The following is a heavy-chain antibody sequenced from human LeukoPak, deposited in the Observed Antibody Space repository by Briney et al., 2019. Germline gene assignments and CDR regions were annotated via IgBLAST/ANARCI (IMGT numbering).Heavy chain of an antibody. V-gene: IGHV3-30-3*01. CDR3: ARDFVDGVRGAPEGY. CDR1: GFTFSSYA. D-gene: IGHD3-10*01. Sequence: PGGSLRLSCAASGFTFSSYAMHWVRQAPGKGLEWVAVISYDGSNKYYADSVKGRFTISRDNSKNTLYLQMNSLRAEDTAVYYCARDFVDGVRGAPEGYWGQGTLVTVSS. CDR2: ISYDGSNK. J-gene: IGHJ4*02.